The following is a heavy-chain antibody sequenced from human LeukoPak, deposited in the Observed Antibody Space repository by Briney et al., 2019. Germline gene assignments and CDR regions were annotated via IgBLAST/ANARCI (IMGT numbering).Heavy chain of an antibody. CDR3: ARSQAPEDYYYGMDV. CDR1: GFTFSSYG. J-gene: IGHJ6*02. CDR2: IWYDGSNK. Sequence: PGGSLRLSCAASGFTFSSYGMHWVRQAPGKGLEWVAVIWYDGSNKYYADSVKGRFTISRDNSKNTLYPQMNSLRAEDTAVYYCARSQAPEDYYYGMDVWGQGTTVTVSS. V-gene: IGHV3-33*01.